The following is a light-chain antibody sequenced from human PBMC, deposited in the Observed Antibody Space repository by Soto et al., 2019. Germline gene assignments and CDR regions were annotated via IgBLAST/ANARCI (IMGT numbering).Light chain of an antibody. J-gene: IGKJ1*01. CDR1: QSVSSW. Sequence: DIQMTQSPSTLSASVGDRVTITCRASQSVSSWLAWYHQKPGKAPKLLIYKESSLESGIPKRFSGSGSRTEFTLTISRLQPDYSATYYCQQYNSYWTFGQGTKVEIK. V-gene: IGKV1-5*03. CDR3: QQYNSYWT. CDR2: KES.